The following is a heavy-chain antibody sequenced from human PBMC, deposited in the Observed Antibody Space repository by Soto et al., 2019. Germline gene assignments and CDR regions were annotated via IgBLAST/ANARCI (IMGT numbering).Heavy chain of an antibody. D-gene: IGHD3-10*01. J-gene: IGHJ4*02. CDR3: ARAPYGSGTKPYYFAY. CDR1: GDSISSSTYY. CDR2: IYNSGST. V-gene: IGHV4-61*01. Sequence: SETLSLTCSVSGDSISSSTYYWSWIRQPPGKGLEWIGFIYNSGSTNYNPSLKSRVTISMDTSRNQFSLILSSVTAADTAVYYCARAPYGSGTKPYYFAYWGQGTLVTVSS.